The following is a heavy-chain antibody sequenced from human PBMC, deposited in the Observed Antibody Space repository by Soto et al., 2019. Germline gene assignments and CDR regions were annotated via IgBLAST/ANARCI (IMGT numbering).Heavy chain of an antibody. CDR2: IYYSGST. J-gene: IGHJ4*02. CDR1: GGSISSYY. D-gene: IGHD3-3*01. Sequence: SETLSLTCTVSGGSISSYYWSWIRQPPGKGLEWIGYIYYSGSTNYNPSLKGRVTISVDTSKNQFSLKLSSVTAADTAVYYCARQNFWSGYYTELDYWGQGTLVTVSS. CDR3: ARQNFWSGYYTELDY. V-gene: IGHV4-59*08.